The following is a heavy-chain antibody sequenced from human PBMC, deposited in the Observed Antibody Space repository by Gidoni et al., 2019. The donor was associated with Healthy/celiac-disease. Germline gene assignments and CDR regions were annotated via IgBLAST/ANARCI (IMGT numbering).Heavy chain of an antibody. CDR2: IIPTFGTA. V-gene: IGHV1-69*01. CDR3: ARSLKRNTTGTTLYNWFDP. Sequence: QVQLVQSGAEVKKPGSSVKVSCKASGGTFSSYAISWVGQAPGQGLEWMGGIIPTFGTANYAQKFQGRVTITADESTSTAYMELSSLRSEDTAVYYCARSLKRNTTGTTLYNWFDPWGQGTLVTVSS. CDR1: GGTFSSYA. J-gene: IGHJ5*02. D-gene: IGHD1-1*01.